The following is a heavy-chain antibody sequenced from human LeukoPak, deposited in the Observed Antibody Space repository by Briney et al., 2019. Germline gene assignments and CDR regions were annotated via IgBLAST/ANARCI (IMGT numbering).Heavy chain of an antibody. CDR1: GYSISSGYY. CDR2: IYHSGST. D-gene: IGHD6-6*01. V-gene: IGHV4-38-2*02. Sequence: SETLSLTCTVSGYSISSGYYWGWIRQPPGKGLEWIGSIYHSGSTNYNPSLKSRVTISVDTSKNRFSLKLSSVTAADTAVYYCASIAARRGGYYYYYYYMDVWGKGTTVTVSS. CDR3: ASIAARRGGYYYYYYYMDV. J-gene: IGHJ6*03.